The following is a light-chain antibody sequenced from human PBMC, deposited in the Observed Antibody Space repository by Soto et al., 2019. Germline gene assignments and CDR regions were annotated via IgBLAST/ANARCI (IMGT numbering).Light chain of an antibody. J-gene: IGLJ1*01. Sequence: QSVLTQPASVSGSPGQSITISCTGTSSDVGGYKYVSWYQQHPVKAPKLMIYDVTNRPSGVSDRFSGSKSGNTASLTISGLQAEDEADYYCSSYTSSSTPYVFGTGTKVTVL. V-gene: IGLV2-14*01. CDR3: SSYTSSSTPYV. CDR1: SSDVGGYKY. CDR2: DVT.